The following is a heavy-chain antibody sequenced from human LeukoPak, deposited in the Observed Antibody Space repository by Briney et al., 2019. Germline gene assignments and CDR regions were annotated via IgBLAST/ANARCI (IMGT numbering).Heavy chain of an antibody. J-gene: IGHJ4*02. CDR2: INHSGST. CDR1: GGSFSGYY. Sequence: MPSETLSLTCAVYGGSFSGYYWSWIRQPPGKGLEWIGEINHSGSTNYNPSLKSRVTISVDTSKNQFSLKPSSVTAADTAVYYCARGNSYQGSSPPFDYWGQGTLVTVSS. CDR3: ARGNSYQGSSPPFDY. D-gene: IGHD6-13*01. V-gene: IGHV4-34*01.